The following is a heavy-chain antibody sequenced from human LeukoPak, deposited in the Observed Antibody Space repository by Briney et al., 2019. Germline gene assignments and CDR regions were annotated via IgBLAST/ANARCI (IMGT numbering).Heavy chain of an antibody. CDR1: GYYISSGYY. Sequence: PSETLSLTCAVSGYYISSGYYWGWIRQPPGKGLEWIGSIYHSGSTYYNPSLKSRVTISVDTSKNQFSLKLSSVTAADTAVYYCARPHDYGDYVYAFDIWGQGTMVTVSS. J-gene: IGHJ3*02. V-gene: IGHV4-38-2*01. D-gene: IGHD4-17*01. CDR2: IYHSGST. CDR3: ARPHDYGDYVYAFDI.